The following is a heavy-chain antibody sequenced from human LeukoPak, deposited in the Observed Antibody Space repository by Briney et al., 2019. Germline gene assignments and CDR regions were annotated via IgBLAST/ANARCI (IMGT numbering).Heavy chain of an antibody. Sequence: GESLQISCKGSGYSFTTNWIGWVRQMPGKGLEWMGIIYPSDSDTRYSPSFQGQVTISADKSISTAYLQWSSLKDSDTAMYYCARVWYSGYEFDYWGQGTLVTVSS. V-gene: IGHV5-51*01. CDR3: ARVWYSGYEFDY. D-gene: IGHD5-12*01. CDR1: GYSFTTNW. CDR2: IYPSDSDT. J-gene: IGHJ4*02.